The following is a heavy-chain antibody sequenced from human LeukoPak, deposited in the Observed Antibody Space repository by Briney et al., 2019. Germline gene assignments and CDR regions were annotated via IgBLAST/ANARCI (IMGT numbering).Heavy chain of an antibody. CDR3: ARDPRTYYYDSSGYSFDY. Sequence: GASVKVSCKASGYTFTGYYMHWVRQAPGQGLEWMGWINPNSGGTNYAQKLQGRVAMTTDTSTSTAYMELRSLRSDDTAVYYCARDPRTYYYDSSGYSFDYWGQGTLVTVSS. D-gene: IGHD3-22*01. V-gene: IGHV1-2*02. CDR1: GYTFTGYY. J-gene: IGHJ4*02. CDR2: INPNSGGT.